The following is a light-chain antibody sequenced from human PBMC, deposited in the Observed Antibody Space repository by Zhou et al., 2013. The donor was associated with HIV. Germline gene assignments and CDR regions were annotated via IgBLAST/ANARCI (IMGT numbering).Light chain of an antibody. CDR1: QSLRHFNGHNY. J-gene: IGKJ1*01. CDR2: LGT. Sequence: DIVMTQSPLSLPVTPGETASISCRSSQSLRHFNGHNYVNWYVQRPGQSPQVLIYLGTNRASGVPDRFSGTESGTDFTLKISRVEAADAGVYYCMQPLQTPWTFGQGTKVEIK. CDR3: MQPLQTPWT. V-gene: IGKV2-28*01.